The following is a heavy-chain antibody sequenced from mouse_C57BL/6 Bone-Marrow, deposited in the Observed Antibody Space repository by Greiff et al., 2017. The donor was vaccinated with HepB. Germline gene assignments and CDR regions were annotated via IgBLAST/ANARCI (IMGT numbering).Heavy chain of an antibody. J-gene: IGHJ1*03. Sequence: VQLQQSGTVLARPGASVKMSCKTSGYTFTSYWMHWVKQRPGQGLEWIGAIYPGNSDTSYNQKFKGKAKLTAVTSASTAYMELSSLTNEDSAVYYCTRDYYGSSPSYWYFDVWGTGTTVTVSS. CDR3: TRDYYGSSPSYWYFDV. D-gene: IGHD1-1*01. V-gene: IGHV1-5*01. CDR1: GYTFTSYW. CDR2: IYPGNSDT.